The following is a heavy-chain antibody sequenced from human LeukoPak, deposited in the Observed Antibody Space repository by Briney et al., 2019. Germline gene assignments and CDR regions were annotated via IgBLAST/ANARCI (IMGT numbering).Heavy chain of an antibody. D-gene: IGHD1-26*01. V-gene: IGHV3-21*01. CDR3: ARDRSGSYVFDY. Sequence: GGSLRLSCAASGFTFSSYSMNWVRQAPGKGLEWVSSISSSSSYIYYADSVKGRFTISRDNAKNSLYLQMNSLRAGDTAVYYCARDRSGSYVFDYWGQGTLVTVSS. CDR2: ISSSSSYI. J-gene: IGHJ4*02. CDR1: GFTFSSYS.